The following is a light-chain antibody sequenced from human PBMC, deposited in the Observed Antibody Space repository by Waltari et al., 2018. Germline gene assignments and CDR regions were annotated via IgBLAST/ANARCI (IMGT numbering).Light chain of an antibody. CDR1: SSDIGSYNY. J-gene: IGLJ2*01. Sequence: QSALTQSASVSGSPGQSITISCTGTSSDIGSYNYVSWYQQHPGKAPKLIIFDVTNRPSGVSNRVAGSRSGNTASLIISGLQGEDEADYYCSSYMDTTALELFGGGTSLTVL. CDR2: DVT. CDR3: SSYMDTTALEL. V-gene: IGLV2-14*03.